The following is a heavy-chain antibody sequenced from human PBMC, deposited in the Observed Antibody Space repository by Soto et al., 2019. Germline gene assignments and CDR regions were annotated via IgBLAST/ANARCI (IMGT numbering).Heavy chain of an antibody. CDR3: ARTMVRGGRTYYGMDV. V-gene: IGHV4-4*02. D-gene: IGHD3-10*01. J-gene: IGHJ6*02. CDR1: GVSISSSNW. CDR2: IYHSGST. Sequence: XETLSLTCAVAGVSISSSNWWSWVRQPPVKGLEWIGEIYHSGSTNYNPSLKSRVTISVDKSKNQFSLKLSSVTAADTAVYYCARTMVRGGRTYYGMDVWGQGTTVTVSS.